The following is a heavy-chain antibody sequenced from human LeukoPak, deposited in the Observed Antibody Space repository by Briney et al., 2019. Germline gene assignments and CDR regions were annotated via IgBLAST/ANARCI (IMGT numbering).Heavy chain of an antibody. Sequence: GGSLRLTCAASGFTISTCAMHWVRQAPGKGLEWVAVISYDGSNKYHAGSVRGRFTISRDNSKNTLYLQMNSLRAEDTAVFYCARADRGYCSRTNCRGIDYWGRGTLVTVSS. V-gene: IGHV3-30-3*01. CDR2: ISYDGSNK. J-gene: IGHJ4*02. CDR1: GFTISTCA. D-gene: IGHD2-2*01. CDR3: ARADRGYCSRTNCRGIDY.